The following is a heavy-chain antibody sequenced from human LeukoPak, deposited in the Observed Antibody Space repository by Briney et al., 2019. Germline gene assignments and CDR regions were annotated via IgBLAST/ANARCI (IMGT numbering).Heavy chain of an antibody. CDR2: INPSGGST. J-gene: IGHJ4*02. CDR3: ARDGDYNGNSVLFDY. CDR1: GYTFTNYF. D-gene: IGHD4-23*01. V-gene: IGHV1-46*01. Sequence: ASVKVSCKTSGYTFTNYFIHWVRQAPRQGLEWMGMINPSGGSTTFSPKFQGRITLTRDTSTNTVYLDLSSLRSEDTAGDYCARDGDYNGNSVLFDYWAREPRSPSHQ.